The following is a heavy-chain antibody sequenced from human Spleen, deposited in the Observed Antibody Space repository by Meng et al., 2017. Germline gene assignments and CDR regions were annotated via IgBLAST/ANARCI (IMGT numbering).Heavy chain of an antibody. Sequence: ASVKVSCKALGGIFSNSVVGWVRQAPGQGLEWMGGINPKSGDTHYAQKFQARVTMTGDTSISTAYMELSGLRSDDTAMYYCARDEDISAAGKLFGDYWGQGTLVTVSS. CDR1: GGIFSNSV. CDR2: INPKSGDT. V-gene: IGHV1-2*02. D-gene: IGHD6-25*01. J-gene: IGHJ4*02. CDR3: ARDEDISAAGKLFGDY.